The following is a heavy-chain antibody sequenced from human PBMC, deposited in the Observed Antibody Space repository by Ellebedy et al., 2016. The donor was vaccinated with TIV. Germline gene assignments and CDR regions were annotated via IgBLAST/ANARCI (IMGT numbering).Heavy chain of an antibody. CDR2: IYSSGST. CDR1: GGSISSYY. V-gene: IGHV4-4*07. CDR3: ARGWSYYVEAFDI. D-gene: IGHD1-26*01. Sequence: SETLSLXCTVSGGSISSYYWSWIRQPAGKGLEWIGRIYSSGSTNYNPSLKSRLTMSVDTSNNQFSLKLRSVTAADTAVYFCARGWSYYVEAFDIWGQGTMVTVSS. J-gene: IGHJ3*02.